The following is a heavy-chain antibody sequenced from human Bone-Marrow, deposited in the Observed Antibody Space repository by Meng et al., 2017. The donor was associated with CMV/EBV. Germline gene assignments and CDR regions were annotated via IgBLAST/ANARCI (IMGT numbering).Heavy chain of an antibody. Sequence: GESLKISCAASGFTVTDHYMNWFRQAPGKGLEWVSYISKGGPNINYADSVKGRFTISRDNAKNSLYLQMNSLRAEDTAVYYCASTNDYGGYTLNWGQGTLVTVSS. CDR1: GFTVTDHY. CDR3: ASTNDYGGYTLN. CDR2: ISKGGPNI. V-gene: IGHV3-11*04. J-gene: IGHJ4*02. D-gene: IGHD4-23*01.